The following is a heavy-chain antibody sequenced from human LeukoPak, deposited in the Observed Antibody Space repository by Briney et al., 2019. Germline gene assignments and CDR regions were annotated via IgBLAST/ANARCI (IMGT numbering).Heavy chain of an antibody. CDR1: GFTFSSYG. CDR2: ISYDGSNK. CDR3: AKAPSSRIAAAGTYAFDI. Sequence: GGSLRLSCAASGFTFSSYGMHWVRQAPGKGLEWVAVISYDGSNKYYADSVKGRFTISRDNSKNTLYLQMNSLGAEDTAVYYCAKAPSSRIAAAGTYAFDIWGQGTMVTVSS. D-gene: IGHD6-13*01. J-gene: IGHJ3*02. V-gene: IGHV3-30*18.